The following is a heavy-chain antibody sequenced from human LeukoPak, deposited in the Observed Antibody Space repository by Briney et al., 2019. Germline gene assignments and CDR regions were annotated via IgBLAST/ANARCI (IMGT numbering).Heavy chain of an antibody. Sequence: GESLKISCKGSGYSFTSYWIGWVRQMPGKGLEWMGIIYPGDSDTRYSPPFQGQVTISADKSISTAYLQWSSLKASDTAMYYCARRRPTDYYDSSGTDFDYWGQGTLVTVSS. CDR2: IYPGDSDT. CDR3: ARRRPTDYYDSSGTDFDY. J-gene: IGHJ4*02. CDR1: GYSFTSYW. V-gene: IGHV5-51*01. D-gene: IGHD3-22*01.